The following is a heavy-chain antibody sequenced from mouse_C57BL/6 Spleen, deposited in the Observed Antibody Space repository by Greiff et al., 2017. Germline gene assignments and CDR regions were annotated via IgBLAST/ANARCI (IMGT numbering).Heavy chain of an antibody. V-gene: IGHV1-53*01. J-gene: IGHJ2*01. CDR1: GYTFTSYW. CDR2: INPSNGGT. Sequence: QVQLQQPGTELVKPGASVKLSCKASGYTFTSYWMHWVKQRPGQGIEWIGNINPSNGGTNYNEKFKSKATLTVDKSSSTAYMQLSSLTSEDSAVYYCAIRDYGSLDYWGQGPTLTVSS. D-gene: IGHD1-1*01. CDR3: AIRDYGSLDY.